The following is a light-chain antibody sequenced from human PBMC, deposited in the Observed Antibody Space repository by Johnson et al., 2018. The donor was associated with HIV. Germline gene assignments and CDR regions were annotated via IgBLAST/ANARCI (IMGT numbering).Light chain of an antibody. CDR2: DNN. V-gene: IGLV1-51*01. CDR3: GAWDSSLSAYA. CDR1: SSNIGNNY. Sequence: HSVLTQPPSVSAAPGQKVTISCSGSSSNIGNNYVSWYQQLPGTAPKLLIYDNNKRPSGIPDRFSASKSGTSATLDITGLQTGDEGDYYCGAWDSSLSAYAFGTGTKVTVL. J-gene: IGLJ1*01.